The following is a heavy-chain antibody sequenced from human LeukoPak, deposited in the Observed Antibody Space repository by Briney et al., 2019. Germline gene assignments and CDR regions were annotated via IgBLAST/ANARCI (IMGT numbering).Heavy chain of an antibody. J-gene: IGHJ4*02. CDR1: GFTFSSYG. CDR2: ISYDGSNK. V-gene: IGHV3-30*03. D-gene: IGHD5-18*01. Sequence: GGSLRLSCAASGFTFSSYGMHWVRQAPGKGLEWVAVISYDGSNKYYADSVKGRFTISRDNSKNTLYLQMNSLRAEDTAVYYCARDSRDSYGPTYYFDYWGQGTLVTVSS. CDR3: ARDSRDSYGPTYYFDY.